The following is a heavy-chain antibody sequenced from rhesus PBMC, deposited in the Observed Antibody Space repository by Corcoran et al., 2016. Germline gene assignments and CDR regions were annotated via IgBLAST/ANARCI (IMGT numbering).Heavy chain of an antibody. CDR3: ARGEAAGFDY. CDR1: GFSVTTSGMG. J-gene: IGHJ4*01. CDR2: IYRDEDK. D-gene: IGHD6-13*01. V-gene: IGHV2-174*01. Sequence: QVPLTESGPALVKPTQTLTLTCTFSGFSVTTSGMGVGRIRLPTGKALEGLTPIYRDEDKRYSTSLKSRLTISKDTSKNQVVLTMTNMDPVDTATYYCARGEAAGFDYWGQGVLVTVSS.